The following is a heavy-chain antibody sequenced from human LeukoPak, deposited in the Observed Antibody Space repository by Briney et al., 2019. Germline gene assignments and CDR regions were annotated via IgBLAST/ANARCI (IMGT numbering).Heavy chain of an antibody. CDR2: INPRSGST. J-gene: IGHJ3*01. CDR3: ARDKTDDAFDF. V-gene: IGHV1-46*01. Sequence: ASVKVSCKASGYTFTSDYIHWVRQAPGQGLEWMGIINPRSGSTDYAQKFQGRVTMTRDTSTSTVYMEMSSLRSEDTAVYYCARDKTDDAFDFWGQGTMVTVSS. CDR1: GYTFTSDY.